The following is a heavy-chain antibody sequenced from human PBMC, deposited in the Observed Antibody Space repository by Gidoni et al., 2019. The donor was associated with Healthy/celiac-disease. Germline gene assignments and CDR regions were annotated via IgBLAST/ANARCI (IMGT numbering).Heavy chain of an antibody. CDR1: GFTLDDDA. J-gene: IGHJ5*02. V-gene: IGHV3-9*01. CDR3: AKGHYDFWSGPGWFDP. CDR2: ISCISGSI. D-gene: IGHD3-3*01. Sequence: EVQLVESGGGLVQPGRSMRLSCAASGFTLDDDAMPWVRQAPGKGLEWVSGISCISGSIGYADSVKGRFTISRDNAKNSLYLQMNSLRAEDTALYYCAKGHYDFWSGPGWFDPWGQGTLVTVSS.